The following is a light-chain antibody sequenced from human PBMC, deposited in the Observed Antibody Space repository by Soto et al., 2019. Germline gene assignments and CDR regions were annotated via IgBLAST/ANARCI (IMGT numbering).Light chain of an antibody. V-gene: IGKV3-11*01. Sequence: EIVLTQSPATLSLSPGERATLSCRTSQSVRSYLGWFQQKPGQAPSLLIFDTSHRATGVAARFSGSGSGTDFTLTISSLEPEDSAVYYCQQRYDGPVTVGPGTRVEIK. CDR3: QQRYDGPVT. J-gene: IGKJ3*01. CDR1: QSVRSY. CDR2: DTS.